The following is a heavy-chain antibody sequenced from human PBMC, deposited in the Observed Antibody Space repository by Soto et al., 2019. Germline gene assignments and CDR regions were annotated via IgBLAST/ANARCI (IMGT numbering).Heavy chain of an antibody. V-gene: IGHV2-70*01. Sequence: SGPTLVNPTQTLTPTCTFSGFSLSTSGMCVSWIRQPPGKALEWLALIDWDDDKYYSTSLKTRLTISKDTSKNQVVLTMTNMDPVDTATYYCARMPSIAVAGSYYYGMDVWGQGTTVTVSS. CDR2: IDWDDDK. CDR3: ARMPSIAVAGSYYYGMDV. J-gene: IGHJ6*02. D-gene: IGHD6-19*01. CDR1: GFSLSTSGMC.